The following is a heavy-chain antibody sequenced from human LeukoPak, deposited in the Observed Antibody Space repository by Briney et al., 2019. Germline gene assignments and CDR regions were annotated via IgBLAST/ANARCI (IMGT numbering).Heavy chain of an antibody. J-gene: IGHJ5*02. D-gene: IGHD3-16*01. CDR3: ARVPLGEPTGGDWFDP. CDR1: GGSINNYY. Sequence: SETLSLTCTVSGGSINNYYWSWVRQPPGAGLEWLAYIYYTGSTNYNPSLKTRLTISVDTSKNQFSLRLNSVTAADTAVYYCARVPLGEPTGGDWFDPWGQGTLVTVSS. CDR2: IYYTGST. V-gene: IGHV4-59*08.